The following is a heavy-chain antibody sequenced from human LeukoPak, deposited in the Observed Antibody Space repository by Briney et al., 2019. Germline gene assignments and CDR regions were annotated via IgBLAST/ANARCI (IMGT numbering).Heavy chain of an antibody. CDR3: ARDRTYYDSSGPDY. V-gene: IGHV1-2*02. J-gene: IGHJ4*02. Sequence: ASVKVSCKASGYTFTGYYMHWVRQAPGQGLEWMGWINPNSGGTNYAQKLQGRVTMTTDTSTRTAYMELRSLRSDDTAVYYCARDRTYYDSSGPDYWGQGTLVTVSS. CDR2: INPNSGGT. CDR1: GYTFTGYY. D-gene: IGHD3-22*01.